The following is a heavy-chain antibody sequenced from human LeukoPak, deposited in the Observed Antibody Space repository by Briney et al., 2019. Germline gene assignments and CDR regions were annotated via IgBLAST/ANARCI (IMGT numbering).Heavy chain of an antibody. D-gene: IGHD5-18*01. J-gene: IGHJ4*02. CDR2: IYKDGRT. CDR3: AKDILGYSYAY. CDR1: GFIVSSNY. V-gene: IGHV3-53*01. Sequence: GGSLRLSCAASGFIVSSNYMTWVRQAPGKGLEWVSVIYKDGRTFYADSVKGRFTISRDNSKNTLYLQMNSLRAEGTAVYYCAKDILGYSYAYWGQGTLVTVSS.